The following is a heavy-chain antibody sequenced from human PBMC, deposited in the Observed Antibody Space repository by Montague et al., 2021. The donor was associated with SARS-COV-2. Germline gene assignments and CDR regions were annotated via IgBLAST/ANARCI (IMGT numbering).Heavy chain of an antibody. V-gene: IGHV6-1*01. CDR2: TYYRSMWKS. CDR3: VRGIEAAGSYDY. CDR1: GDSVSRNSAT. D-gene: IGHD6-13*01. Sequence: CAISGDSVSRNSATWNWIRQSPSRGLEWLGRTYYRSMWKSDYARSVKSRIAINPDTSKNQFSLQLGSVTPEDTALYYCVRGIEAAGSYDYWGQGTLVTVSS. J-gene: IGHJ4*02.